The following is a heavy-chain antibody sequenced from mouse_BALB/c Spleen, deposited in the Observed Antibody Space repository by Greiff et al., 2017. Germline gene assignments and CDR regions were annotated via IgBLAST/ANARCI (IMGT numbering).Heavy chain of an antibody. J-gene: IGHJ3*01. Sequence: EGKLVESGGDLVKPGGSLKLSCAASGFTFSSYAMSWVRQSPEKRLEWVAEISSGGSYTYYPDTVTGRFTISRDNAKNTLYLEMSSLRSEDTAMYYCARDRETARAPFAYWGQGTLVTVSA. CDR3: ARDRETARAPFAY. V-gene: IGHV5-9-4*01. CDR1: GFTFSSYA. D-gene: IGHD3-2*01. CDR2: ISSGGSYT.